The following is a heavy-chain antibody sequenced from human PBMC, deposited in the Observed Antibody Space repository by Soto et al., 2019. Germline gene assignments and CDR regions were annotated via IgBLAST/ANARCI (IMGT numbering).Heavy chain of an antibody. J-gene: IGHJ5*02. CDR2: IIPIFGTA. D-gene: IGHD1-7*01. CDR3: AGDLTVTGTIPWFDP. CDR1: GGTFSSYA. Sequence: SVKVSCKASGGTFSSYAISWVRQAPGQGLEWMGGIIPIFGTANYAQKFQGRVTITADESTSTAYMELSSLRSEDTAVYYCAGDLTVTGTIPWFDPWGQGTLVTVSS. V-gene: IGHV1-69*13.